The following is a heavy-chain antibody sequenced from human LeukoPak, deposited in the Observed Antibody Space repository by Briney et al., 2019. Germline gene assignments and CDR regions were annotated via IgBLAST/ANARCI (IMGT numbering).Heavy chain of an antibody. D-gene: IGHD3-22*01. CDR2: IYYSGST. CDR1: GGSISSGDYY. J-gene: IGHJ4*02. Sequence: SQTLSLTCTVSGGSISSGDYYWSWIRQPPGKGLEWIGDIYYSGSTYYNPSLKSRVTISVDTSKNQFSLKLSSVTAADTAVYYCARTYYYDSSGSANFDYWGQGTLVTVSS. V-gene: IGHV4-30-4*01. CDR3: ARTYYYDSSGSANFDY.